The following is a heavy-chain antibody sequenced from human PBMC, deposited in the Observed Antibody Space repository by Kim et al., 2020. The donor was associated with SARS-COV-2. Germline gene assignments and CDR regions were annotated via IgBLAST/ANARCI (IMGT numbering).Heavy chain of an antibody. V-gene: IGHV3-23*01. CDR2: ISGSGGST. Sequence: GGSLRLSCAASGFTFSSYAMSWVRQAPGKGLEWVSAISGSGGSTYYADSVKGRFTISRDNSKNTLYLQMNSLRAEDTAVYYCAKDMGLGRIAAAVPFDYWGQGTLVTVSS. CDR3: AKDMGLGRIAAAVPFDY. J-gene: IGHJ4*02. D-gene: IGHD6-13*01. CDR1: GFTFSSYA.